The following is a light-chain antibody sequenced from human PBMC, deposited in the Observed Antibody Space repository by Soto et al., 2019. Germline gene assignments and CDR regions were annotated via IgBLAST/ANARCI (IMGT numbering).Light chain of an antibody. CDR1: STDVGDYGY. V-gene: IGLV2-8*01. J-gene: IGLJ2*01. Sequence: QYVLTQPPSASGSPGQSVTISCTGTSTDVGDYGYVSWYQQHPGKAPKLIIYEVTKRPAGVPDRFSGSKSGNTASLTVSGLQAEDDADYYCSSYAGTNTLVFGGGTKVTVL. CDR2: EVT. CDR3: SSYAGTNTLV.